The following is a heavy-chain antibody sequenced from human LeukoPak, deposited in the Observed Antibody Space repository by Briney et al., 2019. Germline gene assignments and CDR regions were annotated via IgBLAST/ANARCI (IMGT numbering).Heavy chain of an antibody. CDR3: ARGDVVRGTQYYFDY. CDR2: IIPIFGTA. V-gene: IGHV1-69*01. Sequence: SVKVSCKASGGTFSSYAISWVRQAPGQGLEWMGGIIPIFGTANYAQKFQGRVTITADESTSTAYMELSSLRSEDTAVYYCARGDVVRGTQYYFDYWGQGTLVTVSS. J-gene: IGHJ4*02. CDR1: GGTFSSYA. D-gene: IGHD3-10*01.